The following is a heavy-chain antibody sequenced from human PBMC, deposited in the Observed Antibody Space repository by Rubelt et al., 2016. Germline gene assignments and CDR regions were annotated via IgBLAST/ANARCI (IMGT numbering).Heavy chain of an antibody. CDR2: IYYSGST. V-gene: IGHV4-39*07. CDR3: ARVAGGEYFDY. D-gene: IGHD6-19*01. CDR1: GGSISSSSYY. J-gene: IGHJ4*02. Sequence: QLQLQESGPGLVKPSETLSLTCTVSGGSISSSSYYWGWIRQPPGKGLEWIGSIYYSGSTYYNPSLKSRVTISVDTSKNQFSLKLSSVTAAETAVYYWARVAGGEYFDYWGQGTLVTVSS.